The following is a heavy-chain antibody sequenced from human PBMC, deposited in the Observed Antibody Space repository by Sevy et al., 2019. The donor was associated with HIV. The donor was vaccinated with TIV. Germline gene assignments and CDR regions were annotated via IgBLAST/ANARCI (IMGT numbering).Heavy chain of an antibody. J-gene: IGHJ6*02. Sequence: SETLSLTCAVYGGSFSGYYWSWIRQPPGKGLEWIGEINHSGSTNYNPSLKSRVTISVDTSKNQFSLKLSSVTAADTAVYYCARGPGIAAAAYYYYGMDVWGQRTTVTVSS. V-gene: IGHV4-34*01. D-gene: IGHD6-13*01. CDR1: GGSFSGYY. CDR2: INHSGST. CDR3: ARGPGIAAAAYYYYGMDV.